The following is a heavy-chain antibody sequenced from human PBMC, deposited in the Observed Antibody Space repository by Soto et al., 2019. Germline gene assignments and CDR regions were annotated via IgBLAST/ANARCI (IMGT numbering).Heavy chain of an antibody. CDR1: GFTFSNYA. Sequence: EVQLLESGGGLVQPGGSLRLSCAASGFTFSNYAMTWVRQAPAKGLEWVSVITGSGGGTYFVDSVKGRFTISRDNSKNTVYLQINSLRAEDTAVYYCAKRPLTAAGFDYWGQGTLVTVSS. V-gene: IGHV3-23*01. CDR2: ITGSGGGT. J-gene: IGHJ4*02. D-gene: IGHD6-13*01. CDR3: AKRPLTAAGFDY.